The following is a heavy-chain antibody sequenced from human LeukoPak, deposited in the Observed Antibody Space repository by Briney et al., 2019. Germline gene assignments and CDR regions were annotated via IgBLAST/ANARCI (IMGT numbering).Heavy chain of an antibody. CDR2: ISTGGSTI. D-gene: IGHD6-13*01. CDR3: GRGDYSSSWYLDH. J-gene: IGHJ4*02. Sequence: GGSLRLSCAASGFNFSSYEMIWVRQAPGKGLEWISYISTGGSTIYYGDSVEGRFTISRDNAKNSLYLQMNSLRAEDTAVYYCGRGDYSSSWYLDHWGQGTLVTVSS. CDR1: GFNFSSYE. V-gene: IGHV3-48*03.